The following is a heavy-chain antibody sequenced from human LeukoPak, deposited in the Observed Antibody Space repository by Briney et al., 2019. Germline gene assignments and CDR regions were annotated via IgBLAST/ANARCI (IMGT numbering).Heavy chain of an antibody. CDR1: GITVSSNY. Sequence: GGSLRLSCAASGITVSSNYMSWVRQAPGKGLEWVSVIYSDGRTYYADSVKGRFTISRDNSKNTLYLQMNSLRAEDTAVYHCARDLTSTGTLNFEYWGQGTLVTVPS. J-gene: IGHJ4*02. D-gene: IGHD4-17*01. CDR3: ARDLTSTGTLNFEY. CDR2: IYSDGRT. V-gene: IGHV3-66*01.